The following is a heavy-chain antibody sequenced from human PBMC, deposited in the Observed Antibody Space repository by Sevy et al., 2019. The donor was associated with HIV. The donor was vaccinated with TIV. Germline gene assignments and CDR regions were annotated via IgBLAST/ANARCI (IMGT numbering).Heavy chain of an antibody. J-gene: IGHJ6*02. Sequence: SETLSLTCTVSGGSVTSGNYYWTWIRQPPGKGLEWIGYSSYSGNTKYNPSLKSRVIISVDTSKTQFSLTLSSVTAADTAVYYCARVREAIYYFGMDVWGQGTTVTVSS. CDR3: ARVREAIYYFGMDV. CDR1: GGSVTSGNYY. CDR2: SSYSGNT. V-gene: IGHV4-61*01.